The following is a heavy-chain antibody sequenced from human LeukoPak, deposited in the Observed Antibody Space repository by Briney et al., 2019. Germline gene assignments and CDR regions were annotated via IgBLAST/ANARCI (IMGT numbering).Heavy chain of an antibody. CDR3: ARGYVWGSSPVRGPLDY. CDR2: ICSSGST. D-gene: IGHD3-16*01. CDR1: GGSISKSDSS. V-gene: IGHV4-61*08. Sequence: PSETLSLTCTVSGGSISKSDSSWTWVRQPPGKGLEWIAYICSSGSTNYNPSLKSQVTISVDTSKNQFSLKLSSVTAADTAVYFCARGYVWGSSPVRGPLDYWGHGTLVTVFS. J-gene: IGHJ4*01.